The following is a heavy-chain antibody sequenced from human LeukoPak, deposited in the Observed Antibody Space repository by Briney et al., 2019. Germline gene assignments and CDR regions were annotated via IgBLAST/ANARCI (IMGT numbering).Heavy chain of an antibody. V-gene: IGHV1-69*13. CDR1: GGTFSSYA. CDR3: ARDRYCSGGSCLYFDY. D-gene: IGHD2-15*01. J-gene: IGHJ4*02. CDR2: IIPIFGTA. Sequence: ASVKVSCKASGGTFSSYAISWVRQAPGQGLERMGGIIPIFGTANYAQKFQGRVTITADESTSTAYMELSSLRSEDTAVYYCARDRYCSGGSCLYFDYWGQGTLVTVSS.